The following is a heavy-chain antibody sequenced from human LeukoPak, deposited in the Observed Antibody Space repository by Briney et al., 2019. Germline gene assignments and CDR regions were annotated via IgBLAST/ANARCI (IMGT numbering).Heavy chain of an antibody. CDR1: GFTFSSYA. D-gene: IGHD3-10*01. V-gene: IGHV3-23*01. CDR2: ISGSGGRP. Sequence: GGSLRLSCAASGFTFSSYAMSWVRQALGRGLEWVSVISGSGGRPYYEDSVKGRFTISRDNSKSTLYLQMTSLRAEDTAVYYCAKDLVTGSLDYWGQGTLVTVSS. J-gene: IGHJ4*02. CDR3: AKDLVTGSLDY.